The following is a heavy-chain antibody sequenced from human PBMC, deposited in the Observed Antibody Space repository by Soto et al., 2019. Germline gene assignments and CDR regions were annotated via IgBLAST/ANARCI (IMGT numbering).Heavy chain of an antibody. CDR3: ARGYYDILTGPNWFDP. Sequence: ASVKVSCKASGGTFSSYAISWVRQAPGQGLEWMGGIIPIFGTANYAQKFQGRVTITADESTSTAYMELSSLRSEDTAVYYCARGYYDILTGPNWFDPWGQGTLVTVSS. CDR1: GGTFSSYA. J-gene: IGHJ5*02. V-gene: IGHV1-69*13. D-gene: IGHD3-9*01. CDR2: IIPIFGTA.